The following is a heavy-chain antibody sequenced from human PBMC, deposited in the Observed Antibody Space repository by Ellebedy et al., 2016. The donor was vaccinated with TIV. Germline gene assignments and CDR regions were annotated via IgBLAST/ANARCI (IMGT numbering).Heavy chain of an antibody. CDR2: MDPSGNT. V-gene: IGHV1-8*01. D-gene: IGHD5-18*01. Sequence: ASVKVSXKASGDTSANLDINWVRQARGQGLEWMGWMDPSGNTGCAQKFLGRVTMSRDTSTSTAYLELSSLRSDDTAVYYCARYISGSAFHDWGQGTLVTVSS. CDR1: GDTSANLD. J-gene: IGHJ4*02. CDR3: ARYISGSAFHD.